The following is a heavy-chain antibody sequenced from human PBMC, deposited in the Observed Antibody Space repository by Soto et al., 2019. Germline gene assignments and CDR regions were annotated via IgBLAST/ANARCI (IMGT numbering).Heavy chain of an antibody. CDR1: GFTFNSYA. Sequence: QVQLVESGGGVVQPGTSLRLSCVASGFTFNSYAMHWVRQAPGKGLEWVAIIWYDGSKENYSDSVKDRFPVSRDNSKNTLYLRMNSLRAEDTAVYYCVRGVLLATANLLTLRDPKGFEIWGQGTMVTVSS. D-gene: IGHD2-15*01. V-gene: IGHV3-33*01. CDR2: IWYDGSKE. J-gene: IGHJ3*02. CDR3: VRGVLLATANLLTLRDPKGFEI.